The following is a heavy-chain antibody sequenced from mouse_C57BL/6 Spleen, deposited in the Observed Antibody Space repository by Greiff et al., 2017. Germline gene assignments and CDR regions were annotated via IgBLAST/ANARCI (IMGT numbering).Heavy chain of an antibody. CDR2: TYWDYDK. CDR1: GFSLSTSGMG. Sequence: QVTLKESGPGILQSSQTLSLTCSFSGFSLSTSGMGVSWIRQPSGMGLEWLTHTYWDYDKRYNPSLKSRLTISKYTSRNQVFLKITSVDTADTAKYYCARRAGTGWFADWGQGTLVTVSA. CDR3: ARRAGTGWFAD. J-gene: IGHJ3*01. V-gene: IGHV8-12*01. D-gene: IGHD3-3*01.